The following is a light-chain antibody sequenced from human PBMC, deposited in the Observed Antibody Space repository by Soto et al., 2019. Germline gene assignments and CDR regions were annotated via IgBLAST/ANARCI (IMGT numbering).Light chain of an antibody. J-gene: IGKJ2*01. V-gene: IGKV2-28*01. CDR1: QSLLQSNGYSH. CDR3: MQALDTPYT. Sequence: DIVMTQSPLSLLVTPGGPASISCRSSQSLLQSNGYSHVDWYLQKPGQSPQLLIFLGSNRACGVPDRFSGGGSAADIPLKSSIVAAEDAGTYYYMQALDTPYTFGQGTKLEIK. CDR2: LGS.